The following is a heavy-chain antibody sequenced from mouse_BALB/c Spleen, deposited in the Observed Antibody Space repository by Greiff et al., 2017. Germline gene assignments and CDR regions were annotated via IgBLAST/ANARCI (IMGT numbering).Heavy chain of an antibody. CDR1: GFSLTSYG. Sequence: QVQLKESGPGLVAPSQSLSITCTVSGFSLTSYGVHWVRQPPGKGLEWLGVIWAGGSTNYNSALMSRLSISKDNSKSQVFLKMNSLQTDDTAMYYCARGGLQTARADYWGQGTTLTVSS. D-gene: IGHD3-2*01. J-gene: IGHJ2*01. CDR2: IWAGGST. CDR3: ARGGLQTARADY. V-gene: IGHV2-9*02.